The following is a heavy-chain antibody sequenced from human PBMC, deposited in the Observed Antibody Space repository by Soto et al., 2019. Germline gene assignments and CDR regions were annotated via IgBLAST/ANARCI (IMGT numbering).Heavy chain of an antibody. D-gene: IGHD3-10*01. CDR3: ARMKDTMVRGVTSAGYYYYGMDV. CDR2: IYPGDSDT. V-gene: IGHV5-51*01. CDR1: GYSFTSYW. J-gene: IGHJ6*02. Sequence: PGESLKISCKGSGYSFTSYWIGWVRQMPGKGLEWMGIIYPGDSDTRYSPSFQGQVTISADKSISTAYLQWSSLKASDTAMYYCARMKDTMVRGVTSAGYYYYGMDVWGQGTTVTSP.